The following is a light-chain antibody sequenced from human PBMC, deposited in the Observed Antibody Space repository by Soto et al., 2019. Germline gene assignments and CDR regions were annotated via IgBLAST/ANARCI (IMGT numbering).Light chain of an antibody. CDR1: SSNIGAGYD. V-gene: IGLV1-40*01. CDR2: GNN. Sequence: QSVLTQPPSVSGAPGQRVTISCTGSSSNIGAGYDVHWYQQLPGTAPKLLVHGNNDRPSGVPDRFSASKSGTSASLAITGLQVEDEADYYCQSFDTRLSGWVFGGGTKVIVL. J-gene: IGLJ2*01. CDR3: QSFDTRLSGWV.